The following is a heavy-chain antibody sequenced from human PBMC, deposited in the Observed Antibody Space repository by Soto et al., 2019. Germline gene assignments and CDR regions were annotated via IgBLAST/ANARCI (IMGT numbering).Heavy chain of an antibody. D-gene: IGHD3-9*01. J-gene: IGHJ4*02. CDR2: ITTFNGKT. Sequence: QVQLVQSGAEVKKPGASVRVSCKTSGYTFINFGISWVRQAPGQGLEWMGWITTFNGKTNYEKKFQGRITVTAETSTSTVYMELRSLTSDDTAVYYCVRDRYAYFEPPASDYWGQGTLVTVSS. CDR1: GYTFINFG. V-gene: IGHV1-18*01. CDR3: VRDRYAYFEPPASDY.